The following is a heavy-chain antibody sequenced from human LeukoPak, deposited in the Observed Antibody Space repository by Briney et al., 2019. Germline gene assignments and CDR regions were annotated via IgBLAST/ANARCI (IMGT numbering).Heavy chain of an antibody. CDR3: AANKYYGSGSPSSDY. D-gene: IGHD3-10*01. J-gene: IGHJ4*02. Sequence: GGSLRLSCAASGFTFSSYAMSWVRQAPGKGLEWVSAISGSGGSTYYADSVKGRFTISRDNSKNTLYLQMNSLRAEDTAVYYCAANKYYGSGSPSSDYWGQGTLVTVSS. CDR2: ISGSGGST. CDR1: GFTFSSYA. V-gene: IGHV3-23*01.